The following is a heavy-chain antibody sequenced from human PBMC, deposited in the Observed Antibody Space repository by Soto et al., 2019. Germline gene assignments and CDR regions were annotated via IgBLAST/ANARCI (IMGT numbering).Heavy chain of an antibody. CDR1: GFTFDDYA. D-gene: IGHD3-9*01. V-gene: IGHV3-9*01. CDR2: ISWNSGSI. Sequence: GGSLRLSCAASGFTFDDYAMHWVRQAPGKGLEWVSGISWNSGSIGYADSVKGRFTISRDNAKNSLYLQMNSLRAEDTALYYCAKALTTYDILARGAFDIWGQGTMVTVSS. J-gene: IGHJ3*02. CDR3: AKALTTYDILARGAFDI.